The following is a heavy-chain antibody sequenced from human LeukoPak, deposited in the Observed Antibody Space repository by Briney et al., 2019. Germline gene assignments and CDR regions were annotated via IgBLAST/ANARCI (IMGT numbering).Heavy chain of an antibody. CDR2: IYYSGST. CDR3: AREHGSSSYGY. D-gene: IGHD6-6*01. J-gene: IGHJ4*02. Sequence: SETLSLTCTVSGGSISTSSYYWGWIRQPPGKGLEWMGSIYYSGSTYYNPSLKSRVTISVDTSKNQFSLKLSSVTAADTAVYCCAREHGSSSYGYWGQGTLVTVSS. CDR1: GGSISTSSYY. V-gene: IGHV4-39*07.